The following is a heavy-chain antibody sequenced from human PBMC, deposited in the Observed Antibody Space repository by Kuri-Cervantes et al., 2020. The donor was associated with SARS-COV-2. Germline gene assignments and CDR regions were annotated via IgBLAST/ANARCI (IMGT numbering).Heavy chain of an antibody. D-gene: IGHD1-26*01. CDR3: ARASAGSSWGYYYYMDV. Sequence: GGSLRLSCEASGISFSYYWMTWVRQTPGRGLEWVANIKQDGSEKYYVDSVKGRFTISRDNAGNSLFLQMSSLRSEDTAVYYCARASAGSSWGYYYYMDVWGIGTTVTVSS. CDR2: IKQDGSEK. CDR1: GISFSYYW. V-gene: IGHV3-7*01. J-gene: IGHJ6*03.